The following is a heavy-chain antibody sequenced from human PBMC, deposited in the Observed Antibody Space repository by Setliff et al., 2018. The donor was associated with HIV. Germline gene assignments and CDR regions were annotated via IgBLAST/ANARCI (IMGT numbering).Heavy chain of an antibody. CDR1: GGSISSYY. J-gene: IGHJ6*03. D-gene: IGHD1-26*01. CDR2: IYYSGST. CDR3: ARDRVGGNYYYMDV. V-gene: IGHV4-59*01. Sequence: PSETLSLTCTVSGGSISSYYWSWIRQPPGKGLEWIGYIYYSGSTNYNPSLKSRVTISVDTSKNQFSLKLSSVTAADTAVYYCARDRVGGNYYYMDVWGKGTTVTVSS.